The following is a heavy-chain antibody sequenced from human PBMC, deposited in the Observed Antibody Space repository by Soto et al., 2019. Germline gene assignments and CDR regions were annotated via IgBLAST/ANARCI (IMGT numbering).Heavy chain of an antibody. J-gene: IGHJ4*02. CDR2: ISSSSSYI. Sequence: GGSVRLSCAASGFTFSSYSMNWVRQAPGKGLEWVSSISSSSSYIYYADSVKGRFTISRDNAKNSLYLQMNSLRAEDTAVYYCAREVLGYGGNTFDYWGQGTLVTVSS. CDR3: AREVLGYGGNTFDY. D-gene: IGHD4-17*01. V-gene: IGHV3-21*01. CDR1: GFTFSSYS.